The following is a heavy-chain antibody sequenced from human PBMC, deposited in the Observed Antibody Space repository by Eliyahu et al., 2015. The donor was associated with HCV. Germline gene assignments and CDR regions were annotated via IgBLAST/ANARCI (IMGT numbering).Heavy chain of an antibody. CDR1: GFTLGTYW. CDR3: VRSPYIYDAMDV. J-gene: IGHJ6*02. V-gene: IGHV3-7*01. D-gene: IGHD2-15*01. CDR2: IKQDGSET. Sequence: EVQLVDSGGGLVQPGGSLRLSCAASGFTLGTYWMSWVRQSPVKGLEWVANIKQDGSETHYLDSVKGRFTISRDNAKNSLYLQMNSLTDEDTALYYCVRSPYIYDAMDVWGQGTTVTVSS.